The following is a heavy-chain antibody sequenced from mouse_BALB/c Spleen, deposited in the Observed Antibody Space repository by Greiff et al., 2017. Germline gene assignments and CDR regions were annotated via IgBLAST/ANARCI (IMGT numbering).Heavy chain of an antibody. J-gene: IGHJ1*01. CDR1: GYTFTDYA. V-gene: IGHV1S137*01. Sequence: VQLQQSGAELVRPGVSVKISCKGSGYTFTDYAMHWVKQSHAKSLEWIGVISTYYGDASYNQKFKGKATMTVDKSSSTAYMELARLTSEDSAIYYCARWGVYGNYGYFDVWGAGTTVTVSS. CDR2: ISTYYGDA. CDR3: ARWGVYGNYGYFDV. D-gene: IGHD2-1*01.